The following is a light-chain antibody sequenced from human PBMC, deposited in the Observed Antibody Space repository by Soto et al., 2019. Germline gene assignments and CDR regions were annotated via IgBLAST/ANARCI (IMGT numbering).Light chain of an antibody. CDR1: QSVSSSY. J-gene: IGKJ4*01. V-gene: IGKV3-20*01. CDR2: GAS. Sequence: EIVLTQSPGTLSLSPGERATLSCRASQSVSSSYLAWYQQKPGQAPRLLIYGASSRATGIPDRFSGSGSGTDFTLTSSRLEPEDFGVYYWQQCDGSPRLTCGGGTKLEIK. CDR3: QQCDGSPRLT.